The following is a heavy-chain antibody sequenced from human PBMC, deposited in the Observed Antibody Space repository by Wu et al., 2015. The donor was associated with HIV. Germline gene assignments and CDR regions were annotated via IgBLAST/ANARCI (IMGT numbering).Heavy chain of an antibody. Sequence: QVQLVQSGAEVKKPGSSVKVSCKASGGTFSSYAISWVRQAPGQGLEWMGRIIPIFGTANYAQKFQGRVTITADESTSTAYMELSSLRSEDTAVYYCASPKSRFAGAAGSDAFDIWGQGTMVTVSS. J-gene: IGHJ3*02. CDR3: ASPKSRFAGAAGSDAFDI. CDR1: GGTFSSYA. V-gene: IGHV1-69*13. D-gene: IGHD3-16*01. CDR2: IIPIFGTA.